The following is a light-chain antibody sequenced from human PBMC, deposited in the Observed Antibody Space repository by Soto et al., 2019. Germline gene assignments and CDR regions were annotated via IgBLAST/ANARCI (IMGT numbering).Light chain of an antibody. CDR3: QSYASIRYV. V-gene: IGLV1-40*01. J-gene: IGLJ1*01. Sequence: QSVLTQPPSVSGAPGQRVTISCTGSSSNIGAGYDVHWYQQLPGTAPKLLIYGNSNRPSGVPDRFSGSKSGTSASLAITGLQAEDEADYYCQSYASIRYVYGTGTKLTVL. CDR2: GNS. CDR1: SSNIGAGYD.